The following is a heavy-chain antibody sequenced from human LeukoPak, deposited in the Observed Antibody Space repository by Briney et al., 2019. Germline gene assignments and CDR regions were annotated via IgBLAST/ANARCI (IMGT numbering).Heavy chain of an antibody. CDR2: MNPNSGNT. Sequence: ASVKVSCKASGYTFTSYDIYWVRQATGQGLEWMGWMNPNSGNTGYAQKFQGRVTMTRNTSISTAYMELSSLRSEDTAVYYCASQTRRDYYDSTRAYYFDYWGQGTLVTVSS. CDR3: ASQTRRDYYDSTRAYYFDY. J-gene: IGHJ4*02. CDR1: GYTFTSYD. D-gene: IGHD3-22*01. V-gene: IGHV1-8*01.